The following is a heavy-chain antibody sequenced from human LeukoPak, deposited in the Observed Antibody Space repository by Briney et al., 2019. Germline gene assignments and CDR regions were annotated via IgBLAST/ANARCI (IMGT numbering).Heavy chain of an antibody. Sequence: SETLSLTCSVSGDSITGYYWGWIRQPPGKGLEWIGNIYYTGNTYYNSSLKSRVTISLDTSKNQFSLNLSSVTAADTAVYYCASRKLGNDYWGQGTLVTVSS. CDR2: IYYTGNT. J-gene: IGHJ4*02. CDR3: ASRKLGNDY. CDR1: GDSITGYY. V-gene: IGHV4-39*07. D-gene: IGHD7-27*01.